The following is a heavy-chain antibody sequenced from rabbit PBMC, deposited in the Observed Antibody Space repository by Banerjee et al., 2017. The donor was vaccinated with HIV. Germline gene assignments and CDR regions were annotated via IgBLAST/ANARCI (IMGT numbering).Heavy chain of an antibody. CDR2: IYAGSSGST. Sequence: QSLEESGGDLVKPGASLTLTCTASGFDLSNYYYMCWVRQAPGKGLEWIGCIYAGSSGSTYYASWAKGRFTISKSSSTTVTLQMTSLTDADTATYFCARDPLDYGGSSYYIRNLWGPGTLVTVS. D-gene: IGHD8-1*01. J-gene: IGHJ4*01. V-gene: IGHV1S40*01. CDR3: ARDPLDYGGSSYYIRNL. CDR1: GFDLSNYYY.